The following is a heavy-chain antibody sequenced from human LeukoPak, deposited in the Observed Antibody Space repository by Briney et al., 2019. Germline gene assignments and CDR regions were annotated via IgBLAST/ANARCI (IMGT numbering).Heavy chain of an antibody. CDR1: GGTFSSYA. D-gene: IGHD3-10*01. CDR3: ARSYSGSGNVFGFDP. V-gene: IGHV1-69*01. CDR2: IIPIFGTA. Sequence: ASVKVSCKASGGTFSSYAISWVRQAPGQGLEWMGGIIPIFGTANYAQKFQGRVTITADESTSTAYMELSSLRSEDTAVYYCARSYSGSGNVFGFDPWGQGTLVTVSS. J-gene: IGHJ5*02.